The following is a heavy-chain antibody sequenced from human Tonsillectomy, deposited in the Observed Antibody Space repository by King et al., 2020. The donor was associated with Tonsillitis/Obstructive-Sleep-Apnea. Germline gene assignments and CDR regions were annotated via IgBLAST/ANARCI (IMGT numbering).Heavy chain of an antibody. V-gene: IGHV3-30*04. CDR2: ISYDGSNK. D-gene: IGHD2-2*01. CDR3: ARDGGYCSSTSCSNWFDP. J-gene: IGHJ5*02. CDR1: GFTFSSYA. Sequence: VQLVESGGGVAQPGRSLRLSCAASGFTFSSYAMHWVRQAPGKGLEWVAVISYDGSNKYYADSVKGRFTISRDNSKNTLYLQMNSLRAEDTAVYYCARDGGYCSSTSCSNWFDPWGQGTLVTVSS.